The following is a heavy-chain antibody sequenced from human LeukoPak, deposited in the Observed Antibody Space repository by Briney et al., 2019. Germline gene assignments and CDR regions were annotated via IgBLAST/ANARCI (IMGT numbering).Heavy chain of an antibody. CDR2: ISAYNGNT. J-gene: IGHJ5*02. CDR1: GYTSTSYG. V-gene: IGHV1-18*01. D-gene: IGHD2-2*02. CDR3: ARGRWTGYCTTTNCYSGLGP. Sequence: ASVKVSCKASGYTSTSYGISWVRQAPGQGLEWMGWISAYNGNTNYAQKLQGRVTMTTDTSTSTAYMELSSLRFDDTAVYYCARGRWTGYCTTTNCYSGLGPWGQGTLVTVSS.